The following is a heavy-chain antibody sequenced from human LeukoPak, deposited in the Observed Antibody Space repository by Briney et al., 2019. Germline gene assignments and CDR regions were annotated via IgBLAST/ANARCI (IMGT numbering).Heavy chain of an antibody. CDR3: ARDFLRDGYKGASHAFDI. J-gene: IGHJ3*02. V-gene: IGHV3-48*04. D-gene: IGHD5-24*01. CDR2: ISSSSSTI. CDR1: GFTFSSYA. Sequence: AGGSLRLSCAASGFTFSSYAMNWVRQAPGKGLEWVSYISSSSSTIYYADSVKGRFTISRDNAKNSLYLQMNSLRAEDTAVYYCARDFLRDGYKGASHAFDIWGQGTMVTVSS.